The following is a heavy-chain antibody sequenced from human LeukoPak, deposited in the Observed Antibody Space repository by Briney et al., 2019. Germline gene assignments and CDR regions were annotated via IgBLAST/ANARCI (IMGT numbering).Heavy chain of an antibody. Sequence: GGSLRLSCAASGFTFSSYAMSWVRQAPGKGLEWVSAISGSGGSTYYADSVKGRFTTSRDNSKNTLYLQMNSLRAEDTAVYYCASTGGRGYSGYEPFDYWGQGTLVTVSS. CDR3: ASTGGRGYSGYEPFDY. CDR1: GFTFSSYA. CDR2: ISGSGGST. D-gene: IGHD5-12*01. J-gene: IGHJ4*02. V-gene: IGHV3-23*01.